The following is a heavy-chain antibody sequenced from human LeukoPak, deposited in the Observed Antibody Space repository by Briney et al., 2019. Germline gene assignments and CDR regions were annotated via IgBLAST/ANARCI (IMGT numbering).Heavy chain of an antibody. CDR3: ARERSASDAFDI. J-gene: IGHJ3*02. CDR1: GFTVSSNY. V-gene: IGHV3-53*01. CDR2: IYSGGST. Sequence: GGSLRLSCAASGFTVSSNYMSWVRQAPGKGLEWVSVIYSGGSTYYADSVKGRFTISRDNSKNTLYLQMNSLRAEDTAAYYCARERSASDAFDIWGQGTMVTVSS.